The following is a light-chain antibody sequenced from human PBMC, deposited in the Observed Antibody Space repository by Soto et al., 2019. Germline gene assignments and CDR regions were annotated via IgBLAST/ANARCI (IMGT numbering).Light chain of an antibody. CDR2: EGS. V-gene: IGLV2-23*01. CDR3: CSYAGSSTLI. J-gene: IGLJ2*01. Sequence: QSALTQPASVSGSPGQSITISCTGTSSDLGTYNVVSWYQQHTGKAPKLMIYEGSKRPSGVSNRFSGSKSGNTASLTISGLQAEDEADYYCCSYAGSSTLIFGGGTKLTVL. CDR1: SSDLGTYNV.